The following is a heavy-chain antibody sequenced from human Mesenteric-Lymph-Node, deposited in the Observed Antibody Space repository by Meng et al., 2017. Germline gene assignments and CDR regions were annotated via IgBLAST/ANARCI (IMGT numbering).Heavy chain of an antibody. D-gene: IGHD2-15*01. CDR3: ARGAYCSGGNCYPLDY. CDR2: INPNSGGT. CDR1: GYTFTGYY. J-gene: IGHJ4*02. Sequence: ASVKVSCKASGYTFTGYYMHWVRQAPGQGLEWMGRINPNSGGTNYAQKFQGRVTMTRDTSISTAYMELSRLRSDDTAVYYCARGAYCSGGNCYPLDYWGQGTLVTVSS. V-gene: IGHV1-2*06.